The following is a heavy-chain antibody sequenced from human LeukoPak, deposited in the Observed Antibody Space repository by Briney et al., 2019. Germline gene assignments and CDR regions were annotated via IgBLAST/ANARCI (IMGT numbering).Heavy chain of an antibody. CDR1: GYTFTGYY. D-gene: IGHD1-26*01. CDR2: INPNSGGT. Sequence: ASVKVSCKASGYTFTGYYMHWVRQAPGQGLEWMGWINPNSGGTNYAQKFQGGVTMTRDTSISTAYMELSRLRSDDTAVYYCARVTYSGSYYFLDYWGQGTLVTVSS. CDR3: ARVTYSGSYYFLDY. J-gene: IGHJ4*02. V-gene: IGHV1-2*02.